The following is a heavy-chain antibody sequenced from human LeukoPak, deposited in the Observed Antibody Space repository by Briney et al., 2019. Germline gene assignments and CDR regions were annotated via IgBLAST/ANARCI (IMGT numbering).Heavy chain of an antibody. J-gene: IGHJ4*02. Sequence: GGSLRLSCAASGFTFSSYWMSWVRQAPGKGLEWVANIKQDGSEKYYVDSVKGRFTISRDNAKNSLYLQMNSLRAEDTAVYYCARLSRPHLKYYYDSSGYYLECWGQGTLVTVSS. D-gene: IGHD3-22*01. CDR1: GFTFSSYW. CDR3: ARLSRPHLKYYYDSSGYYLEC. CDR2: IKQDGSEK. V-gene: IGHV3-7*01.